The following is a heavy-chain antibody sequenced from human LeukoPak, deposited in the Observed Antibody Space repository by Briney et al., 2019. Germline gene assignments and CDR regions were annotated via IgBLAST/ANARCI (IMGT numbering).Heavy chain of an antibody. V-gene: IGHV3-30*02. D-gene: IGHD3-10*01. Sequence: TGGFLRLSCAASGFTFSSYGMHWVRQAPGKGLEWVAFIRYDGSNKYYVDSVKGRFTISRDNSKNTLYLQMNSLRAEDTAVYYCAKDNYYGSGTNDYWGQGALVTVSS. CDR2: IRYDGSNK. J-gene: IGHJ4*02. CDR3: AKDNYYGSGTNDY. CDR1: GFTFSSYG.